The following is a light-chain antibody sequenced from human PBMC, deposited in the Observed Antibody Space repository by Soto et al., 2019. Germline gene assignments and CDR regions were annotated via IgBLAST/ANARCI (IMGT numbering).Light chain of an antibody. J-gene: IGKJ1*01. CDR1: QSISSW. CDR3: QQYNSHWT. Sequence: DIQMTQSPSTLSASLGDRVTITCRASQSISSWLAWYQQKPGKAPNLLIYDASSLQSGVPSRFSGIGSGTEFTLTISSLQPDDFATYYCQQYNSHWTFGQGTTGDIK. CDR2: DAS. V-gene: IGKV1-5*01.